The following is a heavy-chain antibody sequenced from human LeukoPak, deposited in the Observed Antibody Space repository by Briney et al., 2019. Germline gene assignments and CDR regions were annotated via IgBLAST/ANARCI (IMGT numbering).Heavy chain of an antibody. CDR2: INPSGGST. V-gene: IGHV1-46*01. CDR3: ARDYWDYYGSGSLPY. D-gene: IGHD3-10*01. J-gene: IGHJ4*02. CDR1: GYTFTSYY. Sequence: RASVKVSCKASGYTFTSYYMHWVRQAPGQGLEWMGIINPSGGSTSYAQKFQGRVTMTRDTSISTAYMELSRLRSDDTAVYYCARDYWDYYGSGSLPYWGQGTLVTVSS.